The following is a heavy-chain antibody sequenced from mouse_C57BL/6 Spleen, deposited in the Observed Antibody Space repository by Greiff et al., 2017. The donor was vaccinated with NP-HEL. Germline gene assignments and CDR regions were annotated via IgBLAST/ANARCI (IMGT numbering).Heavy chain of an antibody. CDR3: ARHYSNLYFDY. Sequence: VQLQQSGPELVKPGASVKISCKASGYAFSSSWMNWVKQRPGKGLEWIGRIYPGDGDTNYNGKLKGKATLTADKSSSTAYMQLSSLTSEDSAVYFCARHYSNLYFDYWGQGTTLTVSS. CDR2: IYPGDGDT. CDR1: GYAFSSSW. D-gene: IGHD2-5*01. V-gene: IGHV1-82*01. J-gene: IGHJ2*01.